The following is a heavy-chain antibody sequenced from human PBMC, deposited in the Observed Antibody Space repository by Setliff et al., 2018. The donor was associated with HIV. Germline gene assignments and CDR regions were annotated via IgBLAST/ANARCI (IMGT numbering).Heavy chain of an antibody. CDR1: GFSFSDYS. J-gene: IGHJ4*02. V-gene: IGHV3-11*04. Sequence: GGSLRLSCVASGFSFSDYSMNWVRQAPGKGPEWVSYITGSGDTIYYADSVKGRFTMSRDNAKDSVYLQMNTLRVEDTAVYYCAREATPRHSSGWVYFDYWGQGMMVTVSS. D-gene: IGHD6-19*01. CDR3: AREATPRHSSGWVYFDY. CDR2: ITGSGDTI.